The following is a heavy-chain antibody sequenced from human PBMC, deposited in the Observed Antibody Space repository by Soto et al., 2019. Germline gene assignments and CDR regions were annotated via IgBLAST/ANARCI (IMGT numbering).Heavy chain of an antibody. CDR3: ARRDTASYYYYGMDV. V-gene: IGHV1-69*02. D-gene: IGHD5-18*01. CDR2: IIPILGIA. Sequence: SLKVSCKASGGTFSIYTISWVRQAPGQGLEWMGRIIPILGIANYAQKFQGRVTITVDKSTSTAYMELSSLRSEDTAVYYCARRDTASYYYYGMDVWGQGTTVTVSS. J-gene: IGHJ6*02. CDR1: GGTFSIYT.